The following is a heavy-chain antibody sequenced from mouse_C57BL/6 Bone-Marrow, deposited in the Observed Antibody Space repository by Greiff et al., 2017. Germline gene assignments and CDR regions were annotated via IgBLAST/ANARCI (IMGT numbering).Heavy chain of an antibody. CDR1: GYTFTSYW. V-gene: IGHV1-52*01. CDR3: ARGGYGNYVSYYYAMDY. J-gene: IGHJ4*01. D-gene: IGHD2-1*01. Sequence: QVQLQQSGAELVRPGSSVKLSCKASGYTFTSYWMHWVKQRPIQGLEWIGNIDPSDSETHYNQKFKDKATLTVDKSSSPAYMQLSSLTSEDSAVYYCARGGYGNYVSYYYAMDYWGQGTSVTVSS. CDR2: IDPSDSET.